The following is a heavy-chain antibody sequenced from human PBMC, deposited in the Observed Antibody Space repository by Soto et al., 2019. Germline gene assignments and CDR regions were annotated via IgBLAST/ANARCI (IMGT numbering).Heavy chain of an antibody. CDR2: IIPRLGTA. J-gene: IGHJ4*02. Sequence: QVQLVQSGAEVKKPGSSVKVSCKASGGTFISNTISWVRQAPGQGLEWMGRIIPRLGTANYAQKFQGRVTITADKSTSIASLELSSLRSDDTAVYYCARAGGRSGDYSFDFDYWGQGTLVTVSS. CDR1: GGTFISNT. D-gene: IGHD2-21*02. V-gene: IGHV1-69*08. CDR3: ARAGGRSGDYSFDFDY.